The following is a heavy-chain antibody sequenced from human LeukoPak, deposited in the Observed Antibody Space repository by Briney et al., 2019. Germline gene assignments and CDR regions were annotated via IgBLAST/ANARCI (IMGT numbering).Heavy chain of an antibody. J-gene: IGHJ5*02. D-gene: IGHD3-3*01. CDR3: ARGYDFWSGQTPPGWFDP. CDR2: IYYSGSI. CDR1: GGSISSYY. V-gene: IGHV4-59*01. Sequence: SETLSLTCTVSGGSISSYYWSWIRQPPGKGLEWIGYIYYSGSINYNPSLKSRVTISVDTSKNQFSLKLSSVTAADTAVYYCARGYDFWSGQTPPGWFDPWGQGTLVTVSS.